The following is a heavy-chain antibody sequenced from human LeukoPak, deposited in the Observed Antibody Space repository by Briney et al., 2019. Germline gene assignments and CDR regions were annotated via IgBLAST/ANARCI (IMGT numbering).Heavy chain of an antibody. CDR1: GFTFSTYS. CDR3: ARDLFEYYGSGSYFDY. D-gene: IGHD3-10*01. J-gene: IGHJ4*02. Sequence: GGSLRLSCAVSGFTFSTYSMNWVRQAPGKGLEWVSSISSSSNYIYYADSVKGRFTISRDNAKNSLYLQMNSLRAEDTAVYYCARDLFEYYGSGSYFDYWGQGTLVTVSS. CDR2: ISSSSNYI. V-gene: IGHV3-21*01.